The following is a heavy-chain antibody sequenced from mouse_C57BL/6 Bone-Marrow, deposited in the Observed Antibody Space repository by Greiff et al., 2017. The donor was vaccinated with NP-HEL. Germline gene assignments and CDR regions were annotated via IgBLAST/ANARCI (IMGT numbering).Heavy chain of an antibody. J-gene: IGHJ1*03. Sequence: EVQLVESGGGLVQPKGSLKLSCAASGFSFNTYAMNWVRQAPGKGLEWVARIRSKINNYATYYADSVKDRFTISRDDSESMLYLQMNNLKTEATAMYYCVRHRIGGPYYGSSYGYFDVWGTGTTVTVSS. CDR3: VRHRIGGPYYGSSYGYFDV. CDR2: IRSKINNYAT. CDR1: GFSFNTYA. D-gene: IGHD1-1*01. V-gene: IGHV10-1*01.